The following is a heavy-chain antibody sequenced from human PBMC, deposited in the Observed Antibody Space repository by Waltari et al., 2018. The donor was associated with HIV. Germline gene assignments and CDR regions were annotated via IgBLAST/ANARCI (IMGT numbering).Heavy chain of an antibody. J-gene: IGHJ3*02. Sequence: QVQLVLSGAEVKKPGASVTVSCKASGFAFTNYTIHWVRKAPGQGLEWMGWINAGNGHTKYLQKFQGRLTISSDTSASTAYMELSGLRSEDTAVYYCASSTYCGGDCYPLDAFDIWGQGTMVTVSS. CDR1: GFAFTNYT. V-gene: IGHV1-3*01. CDR2: INAGNGHT. CDR3: ASSTYCGGDCYPLDAFDI. D-gene: IGHD2-21*02.